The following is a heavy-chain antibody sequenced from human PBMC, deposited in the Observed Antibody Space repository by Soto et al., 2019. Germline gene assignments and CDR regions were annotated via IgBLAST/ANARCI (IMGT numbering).Heavy chain of an antibody. CDR1: GFTFGSYG. CDR3: AKGDTYYYGSGSYYKH. CDR2: ISYDGSNK. Sequence: QVQLVESGGGVVQPGRSLRLSCAASGFTFGSYGMHWVRQAPGKGLEWVAVISYDGSNKYYADSVKGRFTISRDNSKNTLYLQMNSLRAEDTAVYYCAKGDTYYYGSGSYYKHWGQGTLVTVSS. V-gene: IGHV3-30*18. D-gene: IGHD3-10*01. J-gene: IGHJ4*02.